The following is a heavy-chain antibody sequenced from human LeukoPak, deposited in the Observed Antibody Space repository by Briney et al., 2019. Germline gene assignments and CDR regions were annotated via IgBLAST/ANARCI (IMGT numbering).Heavy chain of an antibody. V-gene: IGHV3-21*01. CDR3: ARDWNGYGERHDY. D-gene: IGHD3-3*01. Sequence: GGSLRLSCAASGFTFSSYSMNWVRQAPGKGLEWVSSISSSSSYIYYADSVKGRFTISRDNAKNSLYLQMNSLRAEDTAVYYCARDWNGYGERHDYWGQGTLVTVSS. J-gene: IGHJ4*02. CDR2: ISSSSSYI. CDR1: GFTFSSYS.